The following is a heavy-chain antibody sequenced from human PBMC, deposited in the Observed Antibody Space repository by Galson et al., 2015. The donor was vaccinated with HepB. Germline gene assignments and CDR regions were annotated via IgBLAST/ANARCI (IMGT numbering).Heavy chain of an antibody. V-gene: IGHV4-59*08. D-gene: IGHD2-2*01. J-gene: IGHJ6*02. CDR1: GVSISNYY. Sequence: ETLSLTCTVSGVSISNYYWSWIRQPPGKGLEWIGYIYYSGNTNYNPSLKSRVTISLDRSKNKFSLKLSSVTAADTAVYYCASSLLVPAGIEYYDYGMDVWCQRTTVTVSS. CDR2: IYYSGNT. CDR3: ASSLLVPAGIEYYDYGMDV.